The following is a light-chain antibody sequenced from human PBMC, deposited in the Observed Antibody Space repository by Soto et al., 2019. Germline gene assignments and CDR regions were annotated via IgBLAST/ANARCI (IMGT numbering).Light chain of an antibody. J-gene: IGKJ4*01. V-gene: IGKV4-1*01. CDR1: QSVLYNSNSKNY. CDR3: QQYYSPPLT. CDR2: WAS. Sequence: DIVMTQSPDSLAVSLGERATINCKSSQSVLYNSNSKNYLAWYQQKVGQPPKLLIYWASTRESGVPDRFSGSGSGTDITLTISSLQAEDVAVYYCQQYYSPPLTFGGGTKVDIK.